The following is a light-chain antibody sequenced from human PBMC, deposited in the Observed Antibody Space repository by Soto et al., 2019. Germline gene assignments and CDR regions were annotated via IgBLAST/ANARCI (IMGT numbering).Light chain of an antibody. CDR3: QKFNSAPYT. CDR1: PGISNY. V-gene: IGKV1-27*01. Sequence: DIQMTQSPSSLSASVGDRVTITCRASPGISNYLAWYQQKPGRVPKLLICAASTLQSGVPSRFSGSGSGTDFTLTISSLQPEDGATYYCQKFNSAPYTFGQGTKVEIK. CDR2: AAS. J-gene: IGKJ2*01.